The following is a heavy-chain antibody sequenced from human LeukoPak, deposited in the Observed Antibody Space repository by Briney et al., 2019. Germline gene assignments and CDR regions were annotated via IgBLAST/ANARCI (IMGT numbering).Heavy chain of an antibody. D-gene: IGHD3-9*01. Sequence: KPSETLSLTCTVSGGSISSYYWSWIRQPPGKGLEWIGYIYYSGSTNYNPSLKSRVTISVDTSKNQFSLKLSSVTAADTAVYYCARGPNYDILTGYYNAHYFDYWGQGTLVTVSS. CDR2: IYYSGST. CDR1: GGSISSYY. V-gene: IGHV4-59*01. J-gene: IGHJ4*02. CDR3: ARGPNYDILTGYYNAHYFDY.